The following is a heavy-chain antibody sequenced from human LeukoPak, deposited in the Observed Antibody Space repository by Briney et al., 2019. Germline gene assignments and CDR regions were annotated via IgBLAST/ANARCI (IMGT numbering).Heavy chain of an antibody. CDR2: ISGSGGST. Sequence: GGSLRLSCAASGFTFSSYAMSWVRQAPGKGLEWVSAISGSGGSTYYADSVKGRFTISRDNSKNTLYLQMNSLRAEDTAVYYCAKDPSFYGVVSHFDYWGQGTLVTVSS. CDR1: GFTFSSYA. J-gene: IGHJ4*02. CDR3: AKDPSFYGVVSHFDY. D-gene: IGHD3-3*01. V-gene: IGHV3-23*01.